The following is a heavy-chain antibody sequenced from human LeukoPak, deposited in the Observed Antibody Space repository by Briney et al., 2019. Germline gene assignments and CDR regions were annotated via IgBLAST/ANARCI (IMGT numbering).Heavy chain of an antibody. J-gene: IGHJ4*02. CDR3: ARAAVAAAGIKGGSDY. CDR1: GYTFTSYG. V-gene: IGHV1-18*01. Sequence: ASVKVSCTASGYTFTSYGISWVRQAPGQGLEWMGWISAYNGNTNYAQKLQGRVTMTTDTSTSTAYMELRSLRSDDTAVYYCARAAVAAAGIKGGSDYWGQGTLVTVSS. CDR2: ISAYNGNT. D-gene: IGHD6-13*01.